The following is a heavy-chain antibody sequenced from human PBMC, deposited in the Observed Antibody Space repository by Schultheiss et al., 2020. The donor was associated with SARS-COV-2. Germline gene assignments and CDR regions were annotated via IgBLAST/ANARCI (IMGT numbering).Heavy chain of an antibody. J-gene: IGHJ6*03. V-gene: IGHV3-48*02. CDR2: ISGTTGTI. CDR1: GFTFSSYS. CDR3: ARGLEDSYYYYMDV. Sequence: GGSLRLSCAASGFTFSSYSMNWVRQAPGKGLEWVSYISGTTGTIHYAESVKGRFTISRDNADNSLYLQMNSLRDEDTAVYYCARGLEDSYYYYMDVWGKGTTVTVSS.